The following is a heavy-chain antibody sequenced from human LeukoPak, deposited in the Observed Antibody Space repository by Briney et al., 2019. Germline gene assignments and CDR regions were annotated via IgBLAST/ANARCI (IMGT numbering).Heavy chain of an antibody. CDR2: INHSGST. CDR1: GGSFSGYY. V-gene: IGHV4-34*01. J-gene: IGHJ6*02. D-gene: IGHD6-6*01. Sequence: NPSETLSLTCAVYGGSFSGYYWSWIRQPPGKGLEWIGEINHSGSTNYNPSLKSRVTISVDTSKNQFSLKLSSVTAADPAVYYCARGVGPKRIAARPDSVYYYGMDVWGQGTTVTVSS. CDR3: ARGVGPKRIAARPDSVYYYGMDV.